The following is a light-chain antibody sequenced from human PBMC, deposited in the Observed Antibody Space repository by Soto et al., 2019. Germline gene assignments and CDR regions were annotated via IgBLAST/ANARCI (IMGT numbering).Light chain of an antibody. J-gene: IGKJ3*01. CDR2: AAS. V-gene: IGKV1-27*01. Sequence: IQMTQSPSSLSASVGDRVTITCRASQGISNYLAWYQQKSGKVPRLLIYAASTLQSGGPSRFSGSGSGSDFTLTISSLQPEDVATYYCQGYDSAPRTFGPGTKVDI. CDR1: QGISNY. CDR3: QGYDSAPRT.